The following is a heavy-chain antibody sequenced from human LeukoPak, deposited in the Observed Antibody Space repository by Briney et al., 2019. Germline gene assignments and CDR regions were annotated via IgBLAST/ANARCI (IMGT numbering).Heavy chain of an antibody. V-gene: IGHV3-7*01. CDR1: GFTFSSYW. Sequence: PGGSLRLSCAASGFTFSSYWMSWVRQAPGKGLEWVANIKQDGSEKYYVDSVKGRFTISRDNGKNSLDLQMYSLRADDTAVYYCARDTLGEGEDANYAVYYFDYWGQGTVVTVSS. D-gene: IGHD4/OR15-4a*01. J-gene: IGHJ4*02. CDR3: ARDTLGEGEDANYAVYYFDY. CDR2: IKQDGSEK.